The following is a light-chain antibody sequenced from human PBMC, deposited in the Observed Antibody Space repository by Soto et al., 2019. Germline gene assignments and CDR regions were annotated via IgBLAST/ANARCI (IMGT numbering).Light chain of an antibody. J-gene: IGLJ2*01. V-gene: IGLV1-47*01. Sequence: QAVVTQPPSASGTPGQRVTISCSGSSSNIGSYYVYWYQQLPGTAPKLLIYRNNQRPSGVPDRFSASKSGTSASLAISGLRSEDEADYYCAAWDDSLSDQVVFGGGTKLTVL. CDR2: RNN. CDR3: AAWDDSLSDQVV. CDR1: SSNIGSYY.